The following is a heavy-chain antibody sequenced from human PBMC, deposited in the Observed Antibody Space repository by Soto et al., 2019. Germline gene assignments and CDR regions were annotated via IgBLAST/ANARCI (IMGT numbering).Heavy chain of an antibody. CDR3: ARAHGCSGGSCRRYYYYYYGMDV. D-gene: IGHD2-15*01. CDR2: IWYDGSNK. V-gene: IGHV3-33*01. Sequence: ESGGGVVQPGRSLRLSCAASGFTFSSYGMHWVRQAPGKGLEWVAVIWYDGSNKYYADSVKGRFTISRDNSKNTLYLQMNSLRAEDTAVYYCARAHGCSGGSCRRYYYYYYGMDVWGQGTTVTVSS. CDR1: GFTFSSYG. J-gene: IGHJ6*02.